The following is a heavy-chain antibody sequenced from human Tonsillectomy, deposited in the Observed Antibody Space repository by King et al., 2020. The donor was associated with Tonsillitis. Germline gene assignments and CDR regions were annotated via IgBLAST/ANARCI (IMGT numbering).Heavy chain of an antibody. D-gene: IGHD4-17*01. V-gene: IGHV4-31*03. CDR1: GDSLTSGGYF. CDR3: ARNRDYGDYVGF. J-gene: IGHJ4*02. Sequence: QLQESGPGLVRPSQTLSLICSVSGDSLTSGGYFWSWIRQHPDKGLEWIGSIYHSGPTYHTPSLRSRLFMSVDTSKNQFSLRLTSVTAADTAVYYCARNRDYGDYVGFWGQGTLVAVSS. CDR2: IYHSGPT.